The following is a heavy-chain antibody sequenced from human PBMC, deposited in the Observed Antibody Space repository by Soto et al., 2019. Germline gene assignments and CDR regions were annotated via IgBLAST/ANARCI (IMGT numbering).Heavy chain of an antibody. CDR3: ARGAAVAGTSSATYYGMDV. D-gene: IGHD6-19*01. CDR1: GGTFSSYA. CDR2: IIPIFGTA. V-gene: IGHV1-69*01. J-gene: IGHJ6*02. Sequence: QVQLVQSGAEVKKPGSSVKVSCKASGGTFSSYAISWVRQAPGQGREWMGGIIPIFGTANYAQKFQGRVTITADESTSTAYMELSSLRSEDTAVYYCARGAAVAGTSSATYYGMDVWGQGTTVTVSS.